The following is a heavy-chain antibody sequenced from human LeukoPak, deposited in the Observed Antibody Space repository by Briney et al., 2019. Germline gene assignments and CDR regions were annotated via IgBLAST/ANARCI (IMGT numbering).Heavy chain of an antibody. D-gene: IGHD5-18*01. J-gene: IGHJ3*02. V-gene: IGHV3-21*01. CDR3: ASGPTAMVTSDAFDI. CDR1: GFTFSSYS. Sequence: GGSLRLTCAASGFTFSSYSMNWVRQAPGKGLEWVSSISSSSSYIYYADSVKGRFTISRDNAKNSLYLQMNSLRAEDTAVYYCASGPTAMVTSDAFDIWGQGTMVTVSS. CDR2: ISSSSSYI.